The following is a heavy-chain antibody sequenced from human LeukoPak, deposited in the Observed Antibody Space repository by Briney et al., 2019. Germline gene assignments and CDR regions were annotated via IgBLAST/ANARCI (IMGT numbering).Heavy chain of an antibody. V-gene: IGHV3-66*01. Sequence: GGSLRLSCAASGFTFSSYSMNWVRQAPGKGLEWVSVIYSGGNTYYADSVKGRFTISRDNSKNTLYLQMNSLRAEDTAVYYCAKDPYSGYARNWFDPWGQGTLVTVSS. J-gene: IGHJ5*02. CDR1: GFTFSSYS. CDR2: IYSGGNT. D-gene: IGHD5-12*01. CDR3: AKDPYSGYARNWFDP.